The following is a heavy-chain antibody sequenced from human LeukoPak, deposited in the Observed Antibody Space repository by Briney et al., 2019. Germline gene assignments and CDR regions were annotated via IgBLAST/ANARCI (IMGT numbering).Heavy chain of an antibody. D-gene: IGHD6-13*01. J-gene: IGHJ4*02. V-gene: IGHV3-30-3*01. CDR3: ARDPPPGIAAAGTSGYFDY. CDR2: ISYDGSNK. Sequence: GRSLRLSCAASGFTFSSSAMHWVRQAPGKGLEWVAVISYDGSNKYYADSVKGRFTISRDNSKNTLYLQMNSLRAEDTAVYYCARDPPPGIAAAGTSGYFDYWGQGTLVTVSS. CDR1: GFTFSSSA.